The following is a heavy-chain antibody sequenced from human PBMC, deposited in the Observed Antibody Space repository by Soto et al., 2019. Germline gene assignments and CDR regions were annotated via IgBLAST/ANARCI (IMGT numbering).Heavy chain of an antibody. D-gene: IGHD3-10*01. CDR1: GGSITSYY. V-gene: IGHV4-59*01. CDR2: IYYTGRT. CDR3: ARDLTIGGFFDP. J-gene: IGHJ5*02. Sequence: ASETLSLTCTVPGGSITSYYWTWIRQPPGKELEWIGYIYYTGRTNCNPSLKSRVTMSVDTSKNQFSLRLSSVTAADTATYYCARDLTIGGFFDPWGQGTLVTVSS.